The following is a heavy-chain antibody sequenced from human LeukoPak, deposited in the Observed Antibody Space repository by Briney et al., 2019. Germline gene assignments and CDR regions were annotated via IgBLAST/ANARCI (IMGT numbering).Heavy chain of an antibody. D-gene: IGHD2-2*02. J-gene: IGHJ3*02. CDR2: IYTSGST. V-gene: IGHV4-61*02. CDR1: GGSISSGSYY. Sequence: PSETLSLTCTVSGGSISSGSYYWSWIRQPAGKGLEWIGRIYTSGSTNYNPSLKSRVTISVDTSKNQFSLKLSSVTAADTAVYYCARGRIGYCSSTSCYTDAFDIWGQGTMVTVSS. CDR3: ARGRIGYCSSTSCYTDAFDI.